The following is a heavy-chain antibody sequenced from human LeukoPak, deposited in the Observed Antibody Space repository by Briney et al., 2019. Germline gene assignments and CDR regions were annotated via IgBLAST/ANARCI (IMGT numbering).Heavy chain of an antibody. CDR1: GGSFSGYY. D-gene: IGHD6-19*01. V-gene: IGHV4-34*01. J-gene: IGHJ4*02. Sequence: SETLSLTCAVYGGSFSGYYWTWIRQPPGKGLEWIGEINHSGSANYTPSLKSRVTISVDTSKNQFSLKLNSVTAADTAVYYCAISSGSLDYWGQGTLVTVSS. CDR2: INHSGSA. CDR3: AISSGSLDY.